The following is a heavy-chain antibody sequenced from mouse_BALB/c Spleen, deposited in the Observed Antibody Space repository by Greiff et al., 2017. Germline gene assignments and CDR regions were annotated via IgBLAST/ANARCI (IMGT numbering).Heavy chain of an antibody. CDR3: ARGRDYYGSSQFAY. D-gene: IGHD1-1*01. J-gene: IGHJ3*01. CDR1: GYSFTGYN. Sequence: EVQLQESGPELEKPGASVKISCKASGYSFTGYNMNWVKHSNGKSLEWIGNIDPYYGGTSYNQKFKGKATLTVDKSSSTAYMQLKSLTSEDSAVYYCARGRDYYGSSQFAYWGQGTLVTVSA. CDR2: IDPYYGGT. V-gene: IGHV1-39*01.